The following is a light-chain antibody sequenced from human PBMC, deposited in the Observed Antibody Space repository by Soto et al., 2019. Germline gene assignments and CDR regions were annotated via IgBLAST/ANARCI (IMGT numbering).Light chain of an antibody. CDR2: DAS. V-gene: IGKV3-11*02. Sequence: EIVLTQSPATLSLSPGDKATLSFRASPSVSSYLAWYQQKPGQAPRLLMYDASIRATGIPARFSGTGSERDFTLTITRLDPEDFAVYYCQHRSNWHWTFGQGTKVDIK. CDR1: PSVSSY. CDR3: QHRSNWHWT. J-gene: IGKJ1*01.